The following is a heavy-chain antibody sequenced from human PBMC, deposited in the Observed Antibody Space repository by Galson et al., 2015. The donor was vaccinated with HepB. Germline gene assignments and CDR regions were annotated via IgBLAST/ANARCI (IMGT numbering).Heavy chain of an antibody. CDR3: ARGVGGLWRGMDV. CDR1: GDSISGYH. V-gene: IGHV4-59*01. CDR2: LYNSGIT. D-gene: IGHD5-18*01. J-gene: IGHJ6*02. Sequence: SETLSLTCTFSGDSISGYHWNWIRQPPGKGLEWIGRLYNSGITNSNPSLRSRVTISVDTSKNYLSLKMTSVTAADTAVYYCARGVGGLWRGMDVWGQGTTVTVSS.